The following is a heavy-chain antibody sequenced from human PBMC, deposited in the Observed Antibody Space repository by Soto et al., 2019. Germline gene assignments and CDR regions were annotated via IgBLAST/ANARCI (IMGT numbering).Heavy chain of an antibody. CDR1: GFTFSSYS. CDR2: ISSSSSTI. J-gene: IGHJ6*02. Sequence: GGSLRLSCAASGFTFSSYSMNWVRQAPGKGLEWVSYISSSSSTIYYADSVKGRFTISRDNANNSLYLQMNSLRDEDTAVYYCASPGGVATIYGIDVWGQGTTVTVSS. V-gene: IGHV3-48*02. D-gene: IGHD5-12*01. CDR3: ASPGGVATIYGIDV.